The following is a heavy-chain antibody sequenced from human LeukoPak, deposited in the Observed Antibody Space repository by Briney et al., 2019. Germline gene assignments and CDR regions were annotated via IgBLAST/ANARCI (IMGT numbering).Heavy chain of an antibody. J-gene: IGHJ4*02. CDR1: GGSISSSDYY. Sequence: SETLSLTCTVSGGSISSSDYYWDWIRQPQGKGLEWIGSMSDSGRTYYNPSLKSRVTISVDTSKNQLSLKVRSVTAADTAVYYCARRTSNPVGAIDYWGQGTLVTVSS. CDR2: MSDSGRT. CDR3: ARRTSNPVGAIDY. D-gene: IGHD1-26*01. V-gene: IGHV4-39*01.